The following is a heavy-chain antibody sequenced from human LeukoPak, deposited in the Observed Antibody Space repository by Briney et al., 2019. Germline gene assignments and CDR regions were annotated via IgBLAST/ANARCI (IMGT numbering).Heavy chain of an antibody. CDR3: AKEKLPSGYSFLTDY. CDR1: GFTFNRYG. D-gene: IGHD5-18*01. V-gene: IGHV3-30*18. CDR2: ISYDGPNK. Sequence: GGSLRLSCAASGFTFNRYGMHWVRQAAGKGLGWVAVISYDGPNKYYADSVKGRFTISRDDSKSTLYLQMNSLRPEDTAVYYCAKEKLPSGYSFLTDYWGQGTLVTVSS. J-gene: IGHJ4*02.